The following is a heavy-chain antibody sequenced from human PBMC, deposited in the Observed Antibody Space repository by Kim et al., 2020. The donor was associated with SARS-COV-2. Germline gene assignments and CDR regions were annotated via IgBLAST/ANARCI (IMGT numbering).Heavy chain of an antibody. Sequence: SETLSLTCSVSGGSITSGDYYWAWIRQPPGRELEWIGSIHDSGTTYFNASLQSRVILSVDTSTNQFALKLRSVTSTDTAVYFCARALILSGYFQYYF. V-gene: IGHV4-39*01. J-gene: IGHJ4*01. CDR2: IHDSGTT. CDR1: GGSITSGDYY. CDR3: ARALILSGYFQYYF. D-gene: IGHD3-9*01.